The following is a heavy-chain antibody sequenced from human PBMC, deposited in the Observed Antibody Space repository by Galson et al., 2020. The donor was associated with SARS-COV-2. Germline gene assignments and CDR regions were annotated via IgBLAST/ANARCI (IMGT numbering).Heavy chain of an antibody. CDR3: AKRHRDSSGFDY. J-gene: IGHJ4*02. CDR2: ISGSGSAT. V-gene: IGHV3-23*01. D-gene: IGHD3-22*01. Sequence: GESLKISCAASGFTFSSYAIHWLRQAPGKGLEWVSGISGSGSATYYAGSVKGRFTIPRDNSQNTLYLQMNGLRAEDTAIYYCAKRHRDSSGFDYWGQGARVTVSS. CDR1: GFTFSSYA.